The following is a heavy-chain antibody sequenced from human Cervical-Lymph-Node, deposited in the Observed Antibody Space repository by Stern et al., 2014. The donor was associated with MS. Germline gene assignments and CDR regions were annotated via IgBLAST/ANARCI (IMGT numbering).Heavy chain of an antibody. CDR3: ARDGYGAGRFDF. Sequence: QLQLQESGPGLVKPSQTLSLTCTVSGASISSGSYYWSWIRQHPAKGLEWIGYIYYSGSPYYKPSLQSRATISLDTSRNQLFLNLNSVTAADTAVYYCARDGYGAGRFDFWGQGTMVTVSP. CDR2: IYYSGSP. CDR1: GASISSGSYY. D-gene: IGHD5-12*01. V-gene: IGHV4-31*03. J-gene: IGHJ3*01.